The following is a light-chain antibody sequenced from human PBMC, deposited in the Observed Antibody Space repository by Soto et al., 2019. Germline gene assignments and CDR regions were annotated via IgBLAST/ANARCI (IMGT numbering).Light chain of an antibody. CDR2: GAS. CDR3: PQVYSLPRT. CDR1: QSISNH. Sequence: DTQMTQSPSSLPASVADRVTITCRASQSISNHLNGYQQKPAKVPEALIYGASSLQPGVPSRLTASGYDTEFTLTMRSQQPEDFATCYRPQVYSLPRTFGQGTKL. J-gene: IGKJ2*01. V-gene: IGKV1-39*01.